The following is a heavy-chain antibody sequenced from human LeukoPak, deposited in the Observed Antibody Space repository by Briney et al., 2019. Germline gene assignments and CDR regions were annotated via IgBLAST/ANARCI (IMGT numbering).Heavy chain of an antibody. V-gene: IGHV4-39*07. CDR2: IYYSGST. Sequence: SETLSLTCTVSGGSVNSSTYYWGWIRQPPGKGLEWIGSIYYSGSTYYNPSLKSRVTISVDTSKNQFSLKLSSVTAADTAVYYCARYIGRSGIAARPRYFDIWGQGTMVTVSS. D-gene: IGHD6-6*01. J-gene: IGHJ3*02. CDR1: GGSVNSSTYY. CDR3: ARYIGRSGIAARPRYFDI.